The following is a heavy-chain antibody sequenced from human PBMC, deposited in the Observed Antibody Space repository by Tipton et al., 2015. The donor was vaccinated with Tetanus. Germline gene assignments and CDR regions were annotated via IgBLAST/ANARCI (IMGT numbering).Heavy chain of an antibody. V-gene: IGHV3-15*01. CDR3: SRDPNVDVVVVEPYDAFDI. CDR2: IKSKPDRGTI. D-gene: IGHD2-15*01. CDR1: GFTFSDAW. Sequence: GSLRLSCAASGFTFSDAWMSWVRQAPGKGLEWVGRIKSKPDRGTIDYAAPVKGRFIISRDDSKSVAYLQMNSLKTEDTAVYYCSRDPNVDVVVVEPYDAFDIWGQGTMVTVSS. J-gene: IGHJ3*02.